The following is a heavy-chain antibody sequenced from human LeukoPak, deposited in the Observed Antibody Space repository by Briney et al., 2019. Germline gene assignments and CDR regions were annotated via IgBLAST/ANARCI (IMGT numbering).Heavy chain of an antibody. CDR3: AKDPTGDYVGAFEI. D-gene: IGHD4-23*01. V-gene: IGHV3-23*01. CDR2: VSRSGGST. J-gene: IGHJ3*02. Sequence: GGSLRLSCAASGFTFSSYAMSWVRQAPGKGLDWVSAVSRSGGSTYYADSVKGRFTISRDSSTNTLYPQMVSLRAEDSAIYYCAKDPTGDYVGAFEIWGQGTMVTVSS. CDR1: GFTFSSYA.